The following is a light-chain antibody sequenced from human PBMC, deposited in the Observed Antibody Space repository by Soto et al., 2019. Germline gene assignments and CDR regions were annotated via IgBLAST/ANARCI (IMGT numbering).Light chain of an antibody. V-gene: IGLV2-23*02. CDR1: SSDVGSFNL. CDR3: CSYAGSSTLV. CDR2: EVN. J-gene: IGLJ2*01. Sequence: QSALTQPASVSGSPGQSITISCTGTSSDVGSFNLVSWYLQHPGKAPKLIIFEVNKRPSGVSNRFSGSKSGNTASLTISGLQAEDEADYYCCSYAGSSTLVFGGGTKLTVL.